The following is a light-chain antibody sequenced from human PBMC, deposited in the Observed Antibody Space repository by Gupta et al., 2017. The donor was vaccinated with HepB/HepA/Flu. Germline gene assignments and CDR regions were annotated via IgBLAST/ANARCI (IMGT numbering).Light chain of an antibody. CDR2: RNN. CDR1: SSNIGSNY. Sequence: QSVLTQPPSASATPGQRVTISCSRSSSNIGSNYVYWYQQLPGTAPKLLIYRNNQRPSGVPDRFSGSKSGTSASLAISGLRSEDEADYYCAAWDDSLSVWVFGGGTKLTVL. V-gene: IGLV1-47*01. J-gene: IGLJ3*02. CDR3: AAWDDSLSVWV.